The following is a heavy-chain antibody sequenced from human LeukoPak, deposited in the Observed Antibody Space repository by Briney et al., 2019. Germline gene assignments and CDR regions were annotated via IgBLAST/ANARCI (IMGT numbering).Heavy chain of an antibody. CDR3: ATSLTAYSSSYPFDN. V-gene: IGHV4-59*11. CDR1: GGSINSHY. D-gene: IGHD6-13*01. Sequence: SETLSLTCSVSGGSINSHYWSWIRQPPGEGLEWIGYVYYSGSTNYNPSLESRVTILVDTSKNQFSLKLSSVTAADTAVYYCATSLTAYSSSYPFDNWGQGTLVTVSS. CDR2: VYYSGST. J-gene: IGHJ4*02.